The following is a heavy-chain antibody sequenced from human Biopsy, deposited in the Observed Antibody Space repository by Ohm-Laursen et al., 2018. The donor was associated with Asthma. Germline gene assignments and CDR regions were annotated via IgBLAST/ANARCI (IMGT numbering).Heavy chain of an antibody. CDR1: GYTFNSAG. CDR3: ARAVDYSHYYGIDV. J-gene: IGHJ6*02. Sequence: SSVKVSCKTSGYTFNSAGITWVRQAPGQGLEWMGWTSVYNGNTKVAQKLQDRVTMITDTSTSTAYMELRSLRSGDTAVYFCARAVDYSHYYGIDVWGQGTTVTVS. V-gene: IGHV1-18*01. D-gene: IGHD3-10*01. CDR2: TSVYNGNT.